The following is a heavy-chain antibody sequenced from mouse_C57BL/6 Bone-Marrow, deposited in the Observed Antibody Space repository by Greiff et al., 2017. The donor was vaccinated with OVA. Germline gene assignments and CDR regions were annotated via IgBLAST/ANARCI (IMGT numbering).Heavy chain of an antibody. J-gene: IGHJ3*01. CDR1: GYSITGGYY. CDR3: AREEYDYDDWFAY. V-gene: IGHV3-6*01. D-gene: IGHD2-4*01. CDR2: IRYDGSN. Sequence: EVQLVESGPGLVKPSQSLSLTCSVTGYSITGGYYWNWIRQFPGNKLEWMGYIRYDGSNNYNPSLKNRISITRDTSKNQFFLKLKSVTTEDTATYYCAREEYDYDDWFAYWGQGTLVTVSA.